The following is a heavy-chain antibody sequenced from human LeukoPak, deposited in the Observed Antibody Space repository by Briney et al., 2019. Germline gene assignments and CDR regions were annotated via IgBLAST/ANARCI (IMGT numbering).Heavy chain of an antibody. CDR3: ARERDRITMVRGVISRRNWFDP. Sequence: SETLSLTCAVYGGSFSGYYWSWIRQPPGKGLEWIGEINHSGSTNYNPSLKSRVTISVDTSKSQFSLKLSSVTAADTAVYYCARERDRITMVRGVISRRNWFDPWGQGTLVTVSS. V-gene: IGHV4-34*01. J-gene: IGHJ5*02. CDR2: INHSGST. D-gene: IGHD3-10*01. CDR1: GGSFSGYY.